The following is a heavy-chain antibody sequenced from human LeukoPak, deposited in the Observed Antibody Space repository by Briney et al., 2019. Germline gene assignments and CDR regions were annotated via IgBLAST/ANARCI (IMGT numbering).Heavy chain of an antibody. V-gene: IGHV4-4*02. CDR1: GGSISSSNW. CDR3: AREETTVTPPEGFDP. Sequence: SETLSLTCAVSGGSISSSNWWSWVRQPPGKGLEWIGEIYHSGSTNYNPSLKSRVTISVDKSQNQFSLKLSSVTAADTAVYYCAREETTVTPPEGFDPWGQGTLVTVSS. CDR2: IYHSGST. D-gene: IGHD4-17*01. J-gene: IGHJ5*02.